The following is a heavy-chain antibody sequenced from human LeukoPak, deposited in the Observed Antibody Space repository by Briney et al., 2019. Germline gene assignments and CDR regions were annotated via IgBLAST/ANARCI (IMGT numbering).Heavy chain of an antibody. CDR1: GFTFSSYG. CDR2: ISGSGGST. D-gene: IGHD2-15*01. CDR3: AKGVGYCSGGSCQQFDY. V-gene: IGHV3-23*01. Sequence: PGETLRLSCAASGFTFSSYGMSWVRQAPGKGLEWVSAISGSGGSTYYADSVKGRFTISRDNSKNTLYLQMNSLRAEDTAVYYCAKGVGYCSGGSCQQFDYWGQGTLVTVSS. J-gene: IGHJ4*02.